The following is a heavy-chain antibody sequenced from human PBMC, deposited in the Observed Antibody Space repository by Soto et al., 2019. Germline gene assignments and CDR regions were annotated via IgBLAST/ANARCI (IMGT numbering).Heavy chain of an antibody. CDR3: ARCFYSNSLNWFDP. Sequence: ETLYLPCAYSGLSFSSYYWIWIRQPPGKGLEWIGYIYYSGSTNYNPSLKSRVTISVDTSKNQFSLKLSSVTAADTAVYYCARCFYSNSLNWFDPWGQGTLVTVSS. J-gene: IGHJ5*02. V-gene: IGHV4-59*01. D-gene: IGHD4-4*01. CDR1: GLSFSSYY. CDR2: IYYSGST.